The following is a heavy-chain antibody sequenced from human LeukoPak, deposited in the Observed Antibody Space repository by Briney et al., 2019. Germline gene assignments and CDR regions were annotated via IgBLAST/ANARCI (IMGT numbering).Heavy chain of an antibody. V-gene: IGHV4-39*01. J-gene: IGHJ5*02. D-gene: IGHD2-2*01. Sequence: SETLSLTCTVSGGSISSSSYYGRWIRQPPGRGLELLGSIYYSGSTYYNPCLKSRVTISVDTSNNQFSLQLSSVTAADTAVYYCARNQLLSGWFDPWGQGTLVTVPS. CDR3: ARNQLLSGWFDP. CDR1: GGSISSSSYY. CDR2: IYYSGST.